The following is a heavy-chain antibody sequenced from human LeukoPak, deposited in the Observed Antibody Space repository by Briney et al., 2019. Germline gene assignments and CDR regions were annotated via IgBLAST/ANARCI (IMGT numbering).Heavy chain of an antibody. V-gene: IGHV4-61*02. CDR3: AAGAGYSVLDY. J-gene: IGHJ4*02. Sequence: SQTLSLTCTVSGGSISSGSYYWSWIRQPAGKGLEWIGRIYTSGSTNYNPSLKSRVTISVDTSKNQFSLKLSSVTAADTAVYYCAAGAGYSVLDYWGQGTLVTVSS. CDR2: IYTSGST. D-gene: IGHD3-9*01. CDR1: GGSISSGSYY.